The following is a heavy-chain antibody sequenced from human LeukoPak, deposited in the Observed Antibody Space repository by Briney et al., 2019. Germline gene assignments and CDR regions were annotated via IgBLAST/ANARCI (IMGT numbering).Heavy chain of an antibody. CDR2: TYYRSKWHI. V-gene: IGHV6-1*01. CDR3: AREYSSSGLAFDY. J-gene: IGHJ4*02. D-gene: IGHD3-22*01. Sequence: SQTLSLTSAISGDSVSSNSSAWNWIRQSPSRGLEWLGRTYYRSKWHIDYAGSVKGRITINPDTSKNQFSLQVNSVTPEDTAVYYCAREYSSSGLAFDYWGQGTLVTVSS. CDR1: GDSVSSNSSA.